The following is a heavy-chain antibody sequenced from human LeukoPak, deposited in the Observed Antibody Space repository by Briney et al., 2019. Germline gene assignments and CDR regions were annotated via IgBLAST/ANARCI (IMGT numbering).Heavy chain of an antibody. CDR3: ARVTTVTTIDY. Sequence: QAGGSLGLSCAASGFTFSSYAMHWVRQAPGKGLEWVAVISYDGSNKYYADSVKGRFTISRDNSKNTLYLQMNSLRAEDTAVYYCARVTTVTTIDYWGQGTLVTVSS. J-gene: IGHJ4*02. CDR1: GFTFSSYA. V-gene: IGHV3-30*14. CDR2: ISYDGSNK. D-gene: IGHD4-17*01.